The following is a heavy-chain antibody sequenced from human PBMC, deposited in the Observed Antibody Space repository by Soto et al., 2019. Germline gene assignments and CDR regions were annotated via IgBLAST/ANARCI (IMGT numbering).Heavy chain of an antibody. CDR3: AAGEDSSGYHEPYYFDY. Sequence: QLQLQESGSGLVKPSQTLSLTCAVSGGSISSGCYSWSWIRQPPGKGLEWIGYIYHSGSTYYNPSLKSRVTISVDRSKTQLSLKLSSVTAADTAVYYCAAGEDSSGYHEPYYFDYWGQGTLVTVSS. J-gene: IGHJ4*02. CDR2: IYHSGST. D-gene: IGHD3-22*01. CDR1: GGSISSGCYS. V-gene: IGHV4-30-2*01.